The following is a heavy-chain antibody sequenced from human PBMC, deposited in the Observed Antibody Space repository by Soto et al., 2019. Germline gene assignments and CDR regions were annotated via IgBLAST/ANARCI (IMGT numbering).Heavy chain of an antibody. J-gene: IGHJ4*02. D-gene: IGHD2-8*02. V-gene: IGHV3-30*03. CDR1: GFTVSTYG. CDR3: TGEVASGY. CDR2: ISRVGGTK. Sequence: QVQLVESGGGVVQPGRSLRLSCAVSGFTVSTYGMHWVRQAPGKGLEWVAVISRVGGTKYYADSVKGRFTISRDNSRNTLFLEMNSLSSDDMAVYYCTGEVASGYWGQGTLVTVSS.